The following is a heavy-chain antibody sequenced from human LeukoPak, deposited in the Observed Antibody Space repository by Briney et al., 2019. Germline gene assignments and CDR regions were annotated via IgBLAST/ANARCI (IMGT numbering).Heavy chain of an antibody. CDR3: AIIAVAGTDFDY. J-gene: IGHJ4*02. V-gene: IGHV1-3*01. CDR2: ISAGNGNT. CDR1: GYTFTSYA. D-gene: IGHD6-19*01. Sequence: ASVKVSCKASGYTFTSYAMHWVRQAPGQRLEWMGWISAGNGNTKYSQKFQGRVTITRDTSASTAYMELSSLRSEDTAVYYCAIIAVAGTDFDYWGQGTLVTVSS.